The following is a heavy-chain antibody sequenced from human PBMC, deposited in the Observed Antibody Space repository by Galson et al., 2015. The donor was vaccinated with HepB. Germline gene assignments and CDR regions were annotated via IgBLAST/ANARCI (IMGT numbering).Heavy chain of an antibody. D-gene: IGHD5-24*01. V-gene: IGHV4-31*03. Sequence: TLSLTCSVSGYSVTTGGFFWAWIRHHPRQGLEWIGHIYYAGSTSYNPSLETRVSISVDTSNNQFSLNLTSVTAADSAVYFCARMARKAGWFDTWGQGTLVTVS. CDR1: GYSVTTGGFF. J-gene: IGHJ5*02. CDR2: IYYAGST. CDR3: ARMARKAGWFDT.